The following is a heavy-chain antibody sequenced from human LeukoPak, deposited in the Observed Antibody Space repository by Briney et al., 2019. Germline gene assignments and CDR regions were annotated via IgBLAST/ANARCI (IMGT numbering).Heavy chain of an antibody. CDR2: MNPNSGNT. D-gene: IGHD5-24*01. J-gene: IGHJ4*02. CDR3: ARGIDEATAGLGY. V-gene: IGHV1-8*01. CDR1: EYTFTSYD. Sequence: GASVKVSCKASEYTFTSYDIYWVRQATGQGLEWLGWMNPNSGNTGYAQKFQGGVTMTGNTAISTAYMDLSSLRSEDTAVYYCARGIDEATAGLGYWGQGTLVTVSS.